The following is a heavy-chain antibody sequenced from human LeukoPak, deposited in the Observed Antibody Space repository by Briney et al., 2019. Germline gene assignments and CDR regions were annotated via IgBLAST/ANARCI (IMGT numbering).Heavy chain of an antibody. CDR3: AKDVAAVATSPFDY. V-gene: IGHV3-49*04. CDR1: GFSFGDYA. Sequence: GGSLRLSCTASGFSFGDYAMSWVRQAPGKGLEWVGFIRSKAYGGTTEYAASVKGRFTISRDDSKSIAYLQMNSLKTEDTAIYYCAKDVAAVATSPFDYWGQGTLVTVSS. D-gene: IGHD5-12*01. J-gene: IGHJ4*02. CDR2: IRSKAYGGTT.